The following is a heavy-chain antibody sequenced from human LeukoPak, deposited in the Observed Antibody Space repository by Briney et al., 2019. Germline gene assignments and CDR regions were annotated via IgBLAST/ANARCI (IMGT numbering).Heavy chain of an antibody. J-gene: IGHJ4*02. D-gene: IGHD4-17*01. Sequence: PSQTLSLTCTISGVSITSGDFYWSWIRQPPGKGLEWVGFSYYSGGTYYNPSLKSRVTISLDTSKNRFSLRLTSATAADTAVYYCAGCGDFDYWGQGTLVTVSP. CDR3: AGCGDFDY. CDR2: SYYSGGT. V-gene: IGHV4-30-4*01. CDR1: GVSITSGDFY.